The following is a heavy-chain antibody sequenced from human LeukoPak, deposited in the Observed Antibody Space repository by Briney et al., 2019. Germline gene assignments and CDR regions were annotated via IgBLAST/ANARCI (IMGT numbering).Heavy chain of an antibody. V-gene: IGHV1-69*13. Sequence: GASVKVSCKASGGTFSSYAISWVRQAPGQGLEWMGGIIPIFGTANYAQKFQGRVTITADESTSTAYMELSSLRSEDTAVYYCARDDCSGGSRYYSPRNWFDPWGQGTLVTVSS. J-gene: IGHJ5*02. CDR3: ARDDCSGGSRYYSPRNWFDP. CDR1: GGTFSSYA. D-gene: IGHD2-15*01. CDR2: IIPIFGTA.